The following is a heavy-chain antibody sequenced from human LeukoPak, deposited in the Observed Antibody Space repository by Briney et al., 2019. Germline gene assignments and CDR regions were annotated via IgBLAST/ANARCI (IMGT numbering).Heavy chain of an antibody. D-gene: IGHD2-2*01. CDR1: GFSFSGHD. CDR3: ARADCSSSTCYLRRSWFDP. J-gene: IGHJ5*02. V-gene: IGHV3-21*01. Sequence: PGRSLRLSCAASGFSFSGHDMNWVGSAPGKGLNGVSSISFISTYIYYADSVRRRFTISRDNAKTSRYLQLNSLRVEDTAVYYCARADCSSSTCYLRRSWFDPWGQGTLVTVSS. CDR2: ISFISTYI.